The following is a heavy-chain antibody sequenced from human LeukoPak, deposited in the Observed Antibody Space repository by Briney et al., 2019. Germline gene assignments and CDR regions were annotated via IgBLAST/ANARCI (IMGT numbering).Heavy chain of an antibody. CDR3: ARGGIAARLAN. V-gene: IGHV4-34*01. CDR1: GFSVSNNY. CDR2: ISHSGST. J-gene: IGHJ4*02. D-gene: IGHD6-6*01. Sequence: GSLRLSCAASGFSVSNNYMSWVRQAPGKGLEWIGEISHSGSTNYNPSLKSRVTISVDTSKNQFSLRLSSVTAADTAVYYCARGGIAARLANWGQGTLVTVSS.